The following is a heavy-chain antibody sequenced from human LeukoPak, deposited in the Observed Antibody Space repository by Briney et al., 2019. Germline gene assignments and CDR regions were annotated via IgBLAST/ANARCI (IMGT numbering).Heavy chain of an antibody. CDR1: GGSISSYY. V-gene: IGHV4-59*01. Sequence: SETLSLTCTVSGGSISSYYWSWIRQPPGKGLEWIGYIYYSGSTYYNPSLKSRVSISVDTSKNQFSLKLASVTAADTAVYYCARALDAFDIWGQGTMVTVSS. CDR2: IYYSGST. J-gene: IGHJ3*02. CDR3: ARALDAFDI.